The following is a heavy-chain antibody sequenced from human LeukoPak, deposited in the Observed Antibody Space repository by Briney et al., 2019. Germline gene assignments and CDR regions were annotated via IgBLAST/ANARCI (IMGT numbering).Heavy chain of an antibody. V-gene: IGHV3-48*03. J-gene: IGHJ6*04. D-gene: IGHD3-10*02. Sequence: GGSLRLSCAASGFTFSSYEMNWVRQAPGKGLEWVSYISSSGSTIYYADSVKGRFTISRDNAKNSLYLQMNSLRAEDTAVYYCVELGITMIGGVWGKGTTVIISS. CDR3: VELGITMIGGV. CDR2: ISSSGSTI. CDR1: GFTFSSYE.